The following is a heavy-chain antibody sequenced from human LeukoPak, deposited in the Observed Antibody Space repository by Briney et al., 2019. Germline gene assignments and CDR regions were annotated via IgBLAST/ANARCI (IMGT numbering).Heavy chain of an antibody. D-gene: IGHD3-16*01. CDR2: IYYSGST. V-gene: IGHV4-39*07. CDR1: GGSISSSSYY. CDR3: AREGGLRQIPYGP. J-gene: IGHJ5*02. Sequence: PSETLSLTCTVSGGSISSSSYYWGWIRQPPGKGLEWIGSIYYSGSTYYNPSLKSRVTISVDTSKNQFSLKLSSVTAADTAVYYCAREGGLRQIPYGPWGQGTLVTVSS.